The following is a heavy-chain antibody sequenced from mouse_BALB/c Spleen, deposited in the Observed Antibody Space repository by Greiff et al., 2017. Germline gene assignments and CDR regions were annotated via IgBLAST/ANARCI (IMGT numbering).Heavy chain of an antibody. D-gene: IGHD1-1*01. CDR2: ISYDGSN. J-gene: IGHJ2*01. CDR3: ARAPNYYGSIDY. V-gene: IGHV3-6*02. CDR1: GYSITSGYY. Sequence: EVQLQESGPGLVKPSQSLSLTCSVTGYSITSGYYWNWIRQFPGNKLEWMGYISYDGSNNYNPSLKNRFSITRDTSKNQFFLKLNSVTTEYTATYYCARAPNYYGSIDYWGQGTTLTVSS.